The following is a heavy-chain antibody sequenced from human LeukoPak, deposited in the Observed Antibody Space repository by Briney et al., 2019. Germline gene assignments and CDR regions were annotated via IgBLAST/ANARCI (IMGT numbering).Heavy chain of an antibody. D-gene: IGHD2/OR15-2a*01. Sequence: SETLSLTCTVSGGSISSYYWSWIRQPPGKGLEWIGYIFYSGSTNYNPSLKSRVTISVDTSKNQFSLKLSSVTAADTAVYYCARRSSGVTWDYWGQGTLVTVSS. CDR1: GGSISSYY. CDR3: ARRSSGVTWDY. CDR2: IFYSGST. V-gene: IGHV4-59*08. J-gene: IGHJ4*02.